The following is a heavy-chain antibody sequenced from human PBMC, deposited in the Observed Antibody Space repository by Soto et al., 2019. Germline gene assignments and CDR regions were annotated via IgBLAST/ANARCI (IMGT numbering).Heavy chain of an antibody. CDR1: EGTFSSYA. CDR2: IIPIFGTA. J-gene: IGHJ6*02. D-gene: IGHD2-15*01. Sequence: QVQLVQSGAEVKKPGSSVKVSCKASEGTFSSYAISWVRQAPGQGLEWMGGIIPIFGTANYAQKFQGRVTITADESTSTAYMELSSLRSEVTAVYYCAREKDIVVVVAATSDYYGMDVWGQGTTVTVSS. CDR3: AREKDIVVVVAATSDYYGMDV. V-gene: IGHV1-69*01.